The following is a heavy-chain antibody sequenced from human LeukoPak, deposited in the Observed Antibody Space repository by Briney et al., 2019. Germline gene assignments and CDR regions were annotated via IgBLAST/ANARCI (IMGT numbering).Heavy chain of an antibody. CDR1: GGSISSYY. J-gene: IGHJ6*03. CDR2: IYYSGST. V-gene: IGHV4-59*04. CDR3: ARHRNYYYYMDV. D-gene: IGHD3-16*02. Sequence: SETLSLTCTVSGGSISSYYWSWIRQPPGKGLEWIGYIYYSGSTYYNPSLKSRVTISVDTSKNQFSLKLSSVTAADTAVYYCARHRNYYYYMDVWGKGTTVTVSS.